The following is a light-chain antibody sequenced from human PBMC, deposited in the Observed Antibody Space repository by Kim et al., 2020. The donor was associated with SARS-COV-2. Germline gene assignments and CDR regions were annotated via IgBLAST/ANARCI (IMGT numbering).Light chain of an antibody. J-gene: IGLJ3*02. CDR1: TNNVGNQG. V-gene: IGLV10-54*01. CDR3: SAWDTSLSVWV. Sequence: SQTATRTCTGNTNNVGNQGAVWRQQHQGHPPKLLSYRDNNRPSGISERLSASRSGNTASLTITGVQPEDEADYYCSAWDTSLSVWVFGGGTQLTVL. CDR2: RDN.